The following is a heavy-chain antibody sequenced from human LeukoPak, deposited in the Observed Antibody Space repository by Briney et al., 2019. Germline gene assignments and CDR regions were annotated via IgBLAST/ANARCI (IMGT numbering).Heavy chain of an antibody. CDR3: ALSSKFRRSGGSFVDY. CDR2: IYTSGST. D-gene: IGHD2-15*01. Sequence: SETLSLTCTVSGGSISSGSYYWSWIRQPAGKGLEWIGRIYTSGSTNYNPSLKSRVTISVDTSKNQFSLKLSSVTAADTAVYYCALSSKFRRSGGSFVDYWGQGTLVTVSS. J-gene: IGHJ4*02. CDR1: GGSISSGSYY. V-gene: IGHV4-61*02.